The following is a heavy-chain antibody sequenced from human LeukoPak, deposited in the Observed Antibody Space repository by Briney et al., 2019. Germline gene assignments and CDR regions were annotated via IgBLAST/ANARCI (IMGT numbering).Heavy chain of an antibody. J-gene: IGHJ4*02. Sequence: GGSLRLSCATSGFTFSTYSMNWVRQAPGKGLEWISYITGSSSTIYYADSVKGRFTISRDNAKNSLYLQMNSLRAEDTAVYYCARPLRSSGYHCFDYWGQGTLVTVSS. V-gene: IGHV3-48*01. D-gene: IGHD3-22*01. CDR3: ARPLRSSGYHCFDY. CDR2: ITGSSSTI. CDR1: GFTFSTYS.